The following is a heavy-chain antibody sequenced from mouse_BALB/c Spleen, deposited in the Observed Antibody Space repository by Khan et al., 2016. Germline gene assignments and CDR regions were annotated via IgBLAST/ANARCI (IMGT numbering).Heavy chain of an antibody. D-gene: IGHD1-1*01. V-gene: IGHV3-8*02. CDR1: GDSITSGY. CDR3: AIYVYYYGNTFDTMDY. Sequence: EVQLQESGPSLVKPSQTLSLTCSVTGDSITSGYWNWIRKFPGNKLEYMGYISYSGKTYYNPSLKSRISITRDTSTNQYYLQMNSVTTEDTATYYCAIYVYYYGNTFDTMDYLGQGTSVTVSS. J-gene: IGHJ4*01. CDR2: ISYSGKT.